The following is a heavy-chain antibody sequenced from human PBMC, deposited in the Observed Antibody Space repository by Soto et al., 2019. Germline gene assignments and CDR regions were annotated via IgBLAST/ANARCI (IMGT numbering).Heavy chain of an antibody. CDR1: GGSISSSSYY. J-gene: IGHJ6*02. CDR3: GRHDPLWFGKTYGMDV. V-gene: IGHV4-39*01. Sequence: PSETLSLTCTVSGGSISSSSYYWGWIRQPPGKGLEWIGSIYYSGSTYYNPSLKSRVTISVDTSKNQFSLKLSSVTAADTAVYYCGRHDPLWFGKTYGMDVWGQGTTVTVSS. D-gene: IGHD3-10*01. CDR2: IYYSGST.